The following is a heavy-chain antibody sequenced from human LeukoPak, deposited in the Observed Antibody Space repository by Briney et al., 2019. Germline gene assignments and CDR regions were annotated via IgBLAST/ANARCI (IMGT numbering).Heavy chain of an antibody. CDR2: VSGSGGST. CDR1: GFIFSTCA. D-gene: IGHD3-10*01. CDR3: AKSPYYYGSGLYYFDY. Sequence: PGGSLRLSCAASGFIFSTCAMSWVRQAPGKGLGWVSAVSGSGGSTYYADSVKGRFTISRDNSKNTLYLQINSLRAEDTAVYYCAKSPYYYGSGLYYFDYWGQGTLVTVSS. J-gene: IGHJ4*02. V-gene: IGHV3-23*01.